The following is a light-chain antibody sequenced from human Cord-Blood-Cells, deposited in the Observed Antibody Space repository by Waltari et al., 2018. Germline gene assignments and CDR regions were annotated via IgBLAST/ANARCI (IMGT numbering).Light chain of an antibody. CDR2: EVS. CDR1: SSDVGGYNY. CDR3: SSYAGSNNLV. J-gene: IGLJ2*01. V-gene: IGLV2-8*01. Sequence: QSALTQPPSASGSPGQSVTISCTGTSSDVGGYNYVSWYQQHPGKAPKHMIYEVSKPPSGVPDRFSGSKSGNTPSLTVSGLQAEDEADYYCSSYAGSNNLVFGGGTKLTVL.